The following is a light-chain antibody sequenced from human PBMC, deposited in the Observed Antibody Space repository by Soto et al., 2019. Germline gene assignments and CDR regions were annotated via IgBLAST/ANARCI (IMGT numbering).Light chain of an antibody. J-gene: IGKJ4*01. CDR3: LQHNSYPVT. V-gene: IGKV3-15*01. CDR2: WAS. Sequence: ILLTQSTATLSLSPEERATLSCRASQSISSYLAWFQQKPGQPPKLLIYWASTRKSGVPDRFSGSGSGTEFTLTFSSLQPDDFATYYCLQHNSYPVTFGGGTKVDIK. CDR1: QSISSY.